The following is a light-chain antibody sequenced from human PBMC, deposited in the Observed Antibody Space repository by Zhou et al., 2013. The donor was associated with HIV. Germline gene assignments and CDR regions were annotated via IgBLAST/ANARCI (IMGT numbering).Light chain of an antibody. CDR2: AAS. J-gene: IGKJ5*01. CDR1: QGLSGW. CDR3: QQSHSTPPT. Sequence: DVQMTQSPSSVSASIGDRVTITCRASQGLSGWLAWYQQKPGKAPQLLIYAASTLQSGVPSRFSGRGSETDFSLTISSLQPEDIGTYYCQQSHSTPPTFGEGTRLEI. V-gene: IGKV1-12*01.